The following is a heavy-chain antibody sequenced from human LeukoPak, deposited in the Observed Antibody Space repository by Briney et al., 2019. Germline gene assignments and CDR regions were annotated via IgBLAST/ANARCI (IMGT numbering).Heavy chain of an antibody. D-gene: IGHD6-19*01. CDR2: INWNGGST. Sequence: GGSLRLSCAASGFTFDDYGMSWVRQAPGKGLEWVSAINWNGGSTSFADSVKGRFTISRDNVKSSLYLQMSSLRAEDTAFYFCAREDHSSGPNWFDPWGQGTLVTVSS. J-gene: IGHJ5*02. CDR3: AREDHSSGPNWFDP. CDR1: GFTFDDYG. V-gene: IGHV3-20*04.